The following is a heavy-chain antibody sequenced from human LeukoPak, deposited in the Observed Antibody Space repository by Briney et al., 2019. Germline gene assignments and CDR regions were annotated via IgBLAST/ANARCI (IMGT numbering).Heavy chain of an antibody. CDR1: GFTFSTYG. Sequence: PGETLRLSCAASGFTFSTYGMSWVRQAPGKGLEWVSAISGSGESTYYADSVKGRFTISRDNSKNTLYLQMNGLSAEDTAVYYCAKQGNYDVLTGYYTHLYWGQGTLVTVSS. J-gene: IGHJ4*02. V-gene: IGHV3-23*01. D-gene: IGHD3-9*01. CDR2: ISGSGEST. CDR3: AKQGNYDVLTGYYTHLY.